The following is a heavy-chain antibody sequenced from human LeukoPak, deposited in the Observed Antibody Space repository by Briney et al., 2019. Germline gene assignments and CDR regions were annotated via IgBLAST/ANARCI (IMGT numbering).Heavy chain of an antibody. CDR3: ARGGYILTGYYDFDY. V-gene: IGHV4-34*01. Sequence: SETLSLTCAVYGGSFSGYYWSWIRQPPGKGLEWIGEINHSGSNNYNPSLKSRVTISVDTSKNQFSLKLSSVTAADTAVYYCARGGYILTGYYDFDYWGQGTLVTVSS. CDR1: GGSFSGYY. D-gene: IGHD3-9*01. CDR2: INHSGSN. J-gene: IGHJ4*02.